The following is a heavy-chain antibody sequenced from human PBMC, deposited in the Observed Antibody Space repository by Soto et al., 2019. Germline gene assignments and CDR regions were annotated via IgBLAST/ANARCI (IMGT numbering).Heavy chain of an antibody. V-gene: IGHV4-59*01. CDR1: GGSISSYN. Sequence: SETLSLTCTVSGGSISSYNWSWLRQPPGKGLEWIGYIYYSGSANYNPSLKSRVTISVDTSKNQFSLKLSSVSAADTAMYYCASVQAGTIDYWGQGALVTVS. J-gene: IGHJ4*02. CDR2: IYYSGSA. D-gene: IGHD1-1*01. CDR3: ASVQAGTIDY.